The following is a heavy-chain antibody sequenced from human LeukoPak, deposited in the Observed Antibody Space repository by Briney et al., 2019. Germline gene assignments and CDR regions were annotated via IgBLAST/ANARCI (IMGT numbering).Heavy chain of an antibody. Sequence: GGSLRLSCAASGFTFSSYAMSWVRQAPGKGLEWVSGISGSGDSTYYADSVKGRFTISRDNSKNTLYLQMNSLRAEDTAIYYCAKSSWSVTPGYFDYWGQGTLVTVSS. CDR1: GFTFSSYA. J-gene: IGHJ4*02. CDR3: AKSSWSVTPGYFDY. CDR2: ISGSGDST. V-gene: IGHV3-23*01. D-gene: IGHD4-17*01.